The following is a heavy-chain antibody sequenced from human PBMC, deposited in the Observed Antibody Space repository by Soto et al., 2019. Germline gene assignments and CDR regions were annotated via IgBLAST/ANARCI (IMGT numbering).Heavy chain of an antibody. CDR3: AKEGPSDTIFGVVIAAVDY. D-gene: IGHD3-3*01. J-gene: IGHJ4*02. Sequence: GGSLRLSCAASGFTFSSYGMHWVRQAPGKGLEWVAVISYDGSNKYYADSVKGRFTISRDNSKNTLYLQMNSLRAEDTAVYYCAKEGPSDTIFGVVIAAVDYWGQGTLVTVSS. CDR1: GFTFSSYG. V-gene: IGHV3-30*18. CDR2: ISYDGSNK.